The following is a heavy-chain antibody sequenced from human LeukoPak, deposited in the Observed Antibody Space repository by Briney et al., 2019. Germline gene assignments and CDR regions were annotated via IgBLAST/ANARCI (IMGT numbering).Heavy chain of an antibody. D-gene: IGHD1-7*01. V-gene: IGHV3-23*01. CDR1: GFTFSSYA. J-gene: IGHJ4*02. CDR2: ISGSGGST. Sequence: GGSLRLSCAASGFTFSSYAMSWVRQAPGKGLEWVSAISGSGGSTYYADSVKGRFTISRDNSKNTLYLQMNSLRAEDTAVYCCAKDRNNWNYGAFDYWGQGTLVTVSS. CDR3: AKDRNNWNYGAFDY.